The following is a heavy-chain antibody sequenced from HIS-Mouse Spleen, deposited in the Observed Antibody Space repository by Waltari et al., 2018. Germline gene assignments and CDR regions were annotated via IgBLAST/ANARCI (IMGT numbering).Heavy chain of an antibody. D-gene: IGHD6-13*01. V-gene: IGHV3-23*01. Sequence: EVQLLESGGGLVQPGGSLRLSCAASGFTFSSYAMTWFRQAPGKGLAWVSAIRGSGGSTYYADSVKGRFTISRDNSKNTLYLQMNSLRAEDTAVYYCAKDVSYSSSWYYFDYWGQGTLVTVSS. J-gene: IGHJ4*02. CDR1: GFTFSSYA. CDR3: AKDVSYSSSWYYFDY. CDR2: IRGSGGST.